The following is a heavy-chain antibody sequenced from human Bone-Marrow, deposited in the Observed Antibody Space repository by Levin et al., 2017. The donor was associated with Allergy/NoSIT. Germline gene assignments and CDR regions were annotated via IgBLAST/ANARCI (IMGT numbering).Heavy chain of an antibody. CDR1: GFTFGDYA. CDR3: TSSTYYDFWSGYSPFDY. Sequence: PGGSLRLSCTASGFTFGDYAMSWFRQAPGKGLEWVGFIRSKAYGGTTEYAASVKGRFTISRDDSKSIAYLQMNSLKTEDTAVYYCTSSTYYDFWSGYSPFDYWGQGTLVTVSS. D-gene: IGHD3-3*01. CDR2: IRSKAYGGTT. J-gene: IGHJ4*02. V-gene: IGHV3-49*03.